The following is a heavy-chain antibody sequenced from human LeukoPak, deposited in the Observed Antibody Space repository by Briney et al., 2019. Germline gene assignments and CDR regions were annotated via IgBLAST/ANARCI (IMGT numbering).Heavy chain of an antibody. CDR1: GYNFISYW. CDR2: IYPGDSET. V-gene: IGHV5-51*01. Sequence: GESLQVSCKGSGYNFISYWIGWVRQLPGKGLEWMGIIYPGDSETRYSPSFQGQVTISADKSITTAYLQWSSLRASDTAIYYCATGYTFGFLPYFDYWGQGTLVTVSS. J-gene: IGHJ4*02. D-gene: IGHD3-16*01. CDR3: ATGYTFGFLPYFDY.